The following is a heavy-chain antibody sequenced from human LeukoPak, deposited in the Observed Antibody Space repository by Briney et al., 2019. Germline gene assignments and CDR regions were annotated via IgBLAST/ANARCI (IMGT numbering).Heavy chain of an antibody. D-gene: IGHD2-2*02. V-gene: IGHV1-18*01. CDR2: ISAYNGNT. CDR1: GYTFTSYG. CDR3: ARDLWCSSTSCYTGFAWFDP. Sequence: ASVKVSCKASGYTFTSYGISWVRQAPGQGLEWMGWISAYNGNTNYVQKLQGRVTMTTDTSTSTAYMELRSLRSDDTAVYYCARDLWCSSTSCYTGFAWFDPWGQGTLVTVSS. J-gene: IGHJ5*02.